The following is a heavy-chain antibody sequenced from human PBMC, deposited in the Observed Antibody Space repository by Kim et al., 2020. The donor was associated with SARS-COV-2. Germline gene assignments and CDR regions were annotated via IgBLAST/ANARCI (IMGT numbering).Heavy chain of an antibody. Sequence: GSLRLSCAASGFTVSSNYMSWVRQAPGKGLEWVSVIFSGGSTYYADSVKGRFTISRDYSKNTLYLQMNSLRAEDTAVYYCARDVLRYFDRFEGYYYYGM. J-gene: IGHJ6*01. CDR3: ARDVLRYFDRFEGYYYYGM. V-gene: IGHV3-53*01. D-gene: IGHD3-9*01. CDR2: IFSGGST. CDR1: GFTVSSNY.